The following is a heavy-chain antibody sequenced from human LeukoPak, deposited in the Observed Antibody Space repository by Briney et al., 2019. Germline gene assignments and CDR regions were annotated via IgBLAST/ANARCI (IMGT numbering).Heavy chain of an antibody. J-gene: IGHJ6*03. CDR2: ISSSGSNI. CDR1: GFTFSDYY. V-gene: IGHV3-11*04. D-gene: IGHD6-6*01. Sequence: PGGSLRLSCAASGFTFSDYYMSWVRQAPGKGLEWVSYISSSGSNIYYADSVKGRFTISRDNSKNSLYLQMNSLRAEDTAVYYCASGYSSSLRSHYYYYMDVWGKGTTVTVSS. CDR3: ASGYSSSLRSHYYYYMDV.